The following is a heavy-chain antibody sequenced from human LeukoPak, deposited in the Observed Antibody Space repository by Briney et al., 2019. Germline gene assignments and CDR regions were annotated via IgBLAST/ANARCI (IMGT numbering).Heavy chain of an antibody. CDR1: SGSVSSGSYY. J-gene: IGHJ4*02. Sequence: PSETLSLTCTVSSGSVSSGSYYWSWLRQPPGKGLEWIGYIYYSGSTNYNPSLKSRVTISVDTSKNQFSLKLSSVNAADTAVYYCARAKAVTDYFDYWGQGTLVTVSS. D-gene: IGHD6-19*01. V-gene: IGHV4-61*01. CDR3: ARAKAVTDYFDY. CDR2: IYYSGST.